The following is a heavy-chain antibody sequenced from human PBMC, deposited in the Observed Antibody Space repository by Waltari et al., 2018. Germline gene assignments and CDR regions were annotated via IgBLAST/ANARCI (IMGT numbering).Heavy chain of an antibody. CDR1: GGSITTHPN. CDR2: MQYRGST. Sequence: QLQLQESGPGLVQPSETLSLTCPVSGGSITTHPNWGWIRQPPGKGLEWMGNMQYRGSTFYNPSLKSRVMIFLDTSKNQYSLRLSSMGAADTAVYFCGRIAFGDEGGYFQHWGQGTLVTVSS. D-gene: IGHD4-17*01. CDR3: GRIAFGDEGGYFQH. J-gene: IGHJ1*01. V-gene: IGHV4-39*01.